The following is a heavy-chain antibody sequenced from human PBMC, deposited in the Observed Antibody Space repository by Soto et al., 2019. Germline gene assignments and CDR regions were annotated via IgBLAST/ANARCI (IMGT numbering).Heavy chain of an antibody. CDR1: GGSFSGYY. CDR2: INHSGST. CDR3: ARRGYYYYYYMDV. V-gene: IGHV4-34*01. J-gene: IGHJ6*03. Sequence: QVQLQQWGAGLLKPSETLSLTCAVYGGSFSGYYWSWIRQPPVKGLEWIGEINHSGSTNYNPSLKSRVTISVDTSKNQFSLKLSSVTAADTAVYYCARRGYYYYYYMDVWGNGTTVTVSS.